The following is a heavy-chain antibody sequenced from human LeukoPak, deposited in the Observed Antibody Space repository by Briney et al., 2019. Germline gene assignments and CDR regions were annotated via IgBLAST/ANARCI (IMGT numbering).Heavy chain of an antibody. CDR2: ISVSGGST. CDR3: AKMGAGVLDAFDI. J-gene: IGHJ3*02. Sequence: GGSLRLSCAASGFTFSSYAMSWVRKAPGEGLEWVSAISVSGGSTYYADSVKGRFTISRDNSKNTLYLQMNSLRAEDTAVYYCAKMGAGVLDAFDIWGQGTMVTVSS. V-gene: IGHV3-23*01. D-gene: IGHD1-26*01. CDR1: GFTFSSYA.